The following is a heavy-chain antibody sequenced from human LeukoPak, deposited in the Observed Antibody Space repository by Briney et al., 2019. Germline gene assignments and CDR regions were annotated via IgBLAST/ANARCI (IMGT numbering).Heavy chain of an antibody. V-gene: IGHV4-59*08. D-gene: IGHD3-22*01. Sequence: SETLSLTCTVSGGSISSYYWSWIWQPPGKGLEWIGYIYYSGSTNYNPSLKSRVTTSVDTSKNQFSLKLSSVTAADTAVYYCARLYDSSGYYSPRDAFDIWGQGTMVTVSS. CDR1: GGSISSYY. J-gene: IGHJ3*02. CDR2: IYYSGST. CDR3: ARLYDSSGYYSPRDAFDI.